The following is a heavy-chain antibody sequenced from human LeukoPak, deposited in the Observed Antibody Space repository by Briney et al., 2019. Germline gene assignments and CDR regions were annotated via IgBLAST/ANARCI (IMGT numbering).Heavy chain of an antibody. J-gene: IGHJ3*02. V-gene: IGHV1-69*04. CDR1: GGTVYSYG. CDR2: LIPMVGIA. CDR3: ARGRAVTMVQGVMHAFDI. D-gene: IGHD3-10*01. Sequence: SVKVSCKASGGTVYSYGITWVRQAPGQGLEWMGRLIPMVGIANYPQKFQGRVTITADRSTSTAYMELRSLRSEDTAMYYCARGRAVTMVQGVMHAFDIWGQGTMVTVSS.